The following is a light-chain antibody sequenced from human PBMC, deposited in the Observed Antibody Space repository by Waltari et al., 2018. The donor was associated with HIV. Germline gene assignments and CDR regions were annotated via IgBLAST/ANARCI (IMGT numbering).Light chain of an antibody. V-gene: IGLV3-25*03. CDR2: KDT. J-gene: IGLJ3*02. Sequence: SYELTQPPSVSVSPGQTAKITCSGDALPNQYAHWYQQKPGQAPLLVIYKDTQRPSGIPERFSGSHSGTTVTLTISGVQAEDKADYYCESADNSGTYWVFGGGTKLSVL. CDR3: ESADNSGTYWV. CDR1: ALPNQY.